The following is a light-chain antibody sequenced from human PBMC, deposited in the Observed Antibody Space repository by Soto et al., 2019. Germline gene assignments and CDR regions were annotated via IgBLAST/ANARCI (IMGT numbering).Light chain of an antibody. CDR2: GAS. CDR3: RQYGRSLGFA. Sequence: IVLTEAPCTLSLSPVERATLSCRSIQIVISNFLAWYQEKPGQAPRLLIYGASSRATGIPDRFSGSGSGTDFTLTISRLEPEDFAVYYCRQYGRSLGFAFGGGTKVDIK. CDR1: QIVISNF. J-gene: IGKJ4*01. V-gene: IGKV3-20*01.